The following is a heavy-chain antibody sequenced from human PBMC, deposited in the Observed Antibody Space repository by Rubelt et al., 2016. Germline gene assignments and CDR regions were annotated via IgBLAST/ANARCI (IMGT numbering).Heavy chain of an antibody. Sequence: QVQLQESGPELVKPSETLSLTCTVSGGSISGYYWSWVRQPPGKGLEWIGYIYYRGSTNYNPSPKSRVTMSLATSKNKFSLKLSSVTAADTAVYYCARLGYQTYWYFDLWGRGTLVTVSS. CDR1: GGSISGYY. D-gene: IGHD5-12*01. J-gene: IGHJ2*01. CDR2: IYYRGST. V-gene: IGHV4-59*01. CDR3: ARLGYQTYWYFDL.